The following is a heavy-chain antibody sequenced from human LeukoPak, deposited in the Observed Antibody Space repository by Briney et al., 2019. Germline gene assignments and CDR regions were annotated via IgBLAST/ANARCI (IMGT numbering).Heavy chain of an antibody. J-gene: IGHJ6*02. CDR1: GASISSHY. Sequence: SETLSLTCTVSGASISSHYWSWIRQPPGRGLEWIGYIYYSGISNYNPSLKSRVTLSVDTAKNQVSLKLTSVTAADTAVYYCVRDLWSLDVWGQGTTVTVSS. V-gene: IGHV4-59*11. CDR3: VRDLWSLDV. D-gene: IGHD2-21*01. CDR2: IYYSGIS.